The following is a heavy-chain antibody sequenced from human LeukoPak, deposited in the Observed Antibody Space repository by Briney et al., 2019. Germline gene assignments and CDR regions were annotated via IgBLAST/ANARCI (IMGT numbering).Heavy chain of an antibody. D-gene: IGHD4-17*01. Sequence: ASVKVSCKASGYTFTSYYMHWVRQAPGQGLEWTGMINPSGGSTSYAQKFQGRVTMTRDTSTSTVYMELSSLRSEDTAVYYCARDLDYGDYERNAFDIWGQGTMVTVSS. CDR2: INPSGGST. CDR1: GYTFTSYY. J-gene: IGHJ3*02. V-gene: IGHV1-46*01. CDR3: ARDLDYGDYERNAFDI.